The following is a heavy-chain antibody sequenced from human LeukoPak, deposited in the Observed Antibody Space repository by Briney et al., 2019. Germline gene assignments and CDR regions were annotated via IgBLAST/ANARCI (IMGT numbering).Heavy chain of an antibody. CDR2: IIPIFGTA. CDR3: ARVSEYSSGWHPFDY. V-gene: IGHV1-69*05. Sequence: SVKVSFKASGGTFSSYAISWVRQAPGQGLDWMGRIIPIFGTANYAQKFQGRVTITTVESTSTASMELSSLRSEDTAVYYCARVSEYSSGWHPFDYWGQGTLVTVSS. D-gene: IGHD6-19*01. CDR1: GGTFSSYA. J-gene: IGHJ4*02.